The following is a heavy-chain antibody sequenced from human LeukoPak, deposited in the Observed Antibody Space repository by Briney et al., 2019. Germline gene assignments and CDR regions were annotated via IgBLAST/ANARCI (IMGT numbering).Heavy chain of an antibody. D-gene: IGHD2-15*01. CDR2: ISSSSSYI. J-gene: IGHJ4*02. Sequence: PGGSLRLSCAASGFTFSSYSMNWVRQAPGKGLEWVSSISSSSSYIYYADSVKGRFTISRDNAKNSLYLQMNSLRAEDTAVYYCARDSPGYRSGGSCYGLDYWGQGTLVTVSS. CDR3: ARDSPGYRSGGSCYGLDY. CDR1: GFTFSSYS. V-gene: IGHV3-21*01.